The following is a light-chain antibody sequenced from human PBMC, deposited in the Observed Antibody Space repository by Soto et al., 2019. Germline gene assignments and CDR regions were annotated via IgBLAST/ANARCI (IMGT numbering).Light chain of an antibody. CDR3: CSYAGSYTYV. CDR1: DSNIGFYNF. Sequence: SALTQPRSVSGSPGRSVTISCTGTDSNIGFYNFVSWYQQHPDKAPHLVIYDVNKRPSGVPDRFSGSKSGNTASLTISGLQADDEADYYCCSYAGSYTYVFGIGTKVTVL. CDR2: DVN. J-gene: IGLJ1*01. V-gene: IGLV2-11*01.